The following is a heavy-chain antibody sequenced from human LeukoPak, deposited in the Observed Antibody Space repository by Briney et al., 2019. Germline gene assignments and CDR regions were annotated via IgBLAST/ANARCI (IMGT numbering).Heavy chain of an antibody. CDR1: GFTVSSNY. D-gene: IGHD6-19*01. Sequence: SGGSLRLSCAASGFTVSSNYMSWVRQAPGKGLEWVSAISGSGGNTYYADSVKGRFTISRDTSKNTLYVQMNSLRAEDTAVYYCAKDRIAVSGPIDYWGQGTLVTVSS. CDR2: ISGSGGNT. J-gene: IGHJ4*02. V-gene: IGHV3-23*01. CDR3: AKDRIAVSGPIDY.